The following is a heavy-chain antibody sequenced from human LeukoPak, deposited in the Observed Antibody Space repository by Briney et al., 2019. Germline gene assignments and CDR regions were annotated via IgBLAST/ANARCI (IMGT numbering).Heavy chain of an antibody. CDR2: ISSSSSYI. D-gene: IGHD3-3*01. V-gene: IGHV3-21*01. Sequence: GGSLRLSCAASGFTFSSYSMNWVRQAPGKGLEWVSSISSSSSYIYYADSVKGRFTISRDNAKNSLYLQMNSLRAEDTAVYYCARGRYDFPRAFDYWGQGTLVTVSS. J-gene: IGHJ4*02. CDR1: GFTFSSYS. CDR3: ARGRYDFPRAFDY.